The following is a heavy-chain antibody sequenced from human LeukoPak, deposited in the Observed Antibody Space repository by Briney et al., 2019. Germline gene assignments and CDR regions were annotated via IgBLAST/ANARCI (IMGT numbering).Heavy chain of an antibody. CDR2: ITAGGSHT. CDR3: ANLNVP. Sequence: GGSLRLSCTASGLTFSEYAMTWVRQAPGKGLEWVSTITAGGSHTYYPDSVKGRFTISRDNSKNTLYLQMNSLRVEDTAVYYCANLNVPWGQGTLVTVSA. J-gene: IGHJ5*02. D-gene: IGHD1-1*01. V-gene: IGHV3-23*01. CDR1: GLTFSEYA.